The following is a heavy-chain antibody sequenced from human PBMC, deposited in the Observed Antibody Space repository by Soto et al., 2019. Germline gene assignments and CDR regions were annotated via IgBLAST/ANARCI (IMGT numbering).Heavy chain of an antibody. CDR2: ISHLENT. J-gene: IGHJ4*02. V-gene: IGHV4-30-2*01. D-gene: IGHD5-12*01. Sequence: SETLSLTXTVSGGSVNSDSYYWSWIRQPPGKGLEWIGYISHLENTYFHPSFKSRLTMSIDRSRNQFSLNLSSVTAADRAVYYCVRGGGYDPFDYWGQGVLVTVSS. CDR1: GGSVNSDSYY. CDR3: VRGGGYDPFDY.